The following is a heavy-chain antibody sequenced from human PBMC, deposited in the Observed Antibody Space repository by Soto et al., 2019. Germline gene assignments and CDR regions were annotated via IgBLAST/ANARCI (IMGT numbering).Heavy chain of an antibody. J-gene: IGHJ6*02. CDR3: ARIYHSHSCPPV. CDR1: GYFIRSGYY. CDR2: IHHSGST. D-gene: IGHD2-2*01. Sequence: SETLSLTCAVSGYFIRSGYYWGWIRQPPGKGPEWIAKIHHSGSTDYNPSFSGRVTMSVDTSKNQFSLQLRTVTATDTAVYYCARIYHSHSCPPVWGQGTAVTVSS. V-gene: IGHV4-38-2*01.